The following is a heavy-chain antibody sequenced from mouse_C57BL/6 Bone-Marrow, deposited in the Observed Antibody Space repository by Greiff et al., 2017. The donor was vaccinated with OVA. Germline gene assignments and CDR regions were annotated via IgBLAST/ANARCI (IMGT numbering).Heavy chain of an antibody. Sequence: EVQRVESGGGLVQPGGSMKLSCVASGFTFSNYWMNWVRQSPEKGLEWVAQIRLKSDNYATHYAKSVKGRFTISRDDSKSSVYLQMNNLRAEDTGIYYCTGYYASSDVGTYFNVCGTGTTVTVSS. CDR3: TGYYASSDVGTYFNV. D-gene: IGHD1-1*01. CDR1: GFTFSNYW. CDR2: IRLKSDNYAT. J-gene: IGHJ1*03. V-gene: IGHV6-3*01.